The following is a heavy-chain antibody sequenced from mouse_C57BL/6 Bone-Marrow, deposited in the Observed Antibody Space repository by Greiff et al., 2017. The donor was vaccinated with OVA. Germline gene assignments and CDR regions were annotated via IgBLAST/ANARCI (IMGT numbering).Heavy chain of an antibody. V-gene: IGHV5-2*01. D-gene: IGHD2-5*01. CDR1: EYAFPSHD. CDR3: ARHLDSNYLDY. Sequence: EVLLVESGGGLVQPGESLKLSCESNEYAFPSHDMSWVRQTPEKRLELVAAINSGGGCTYYPDTLEGRFIISRDNTKNTRYLQMSSLRSEDTALYYCARHLDSNYLDYWGQGTTLTVSS. CDR2: INSGGGCT. J-gene: IGHJ2*01.